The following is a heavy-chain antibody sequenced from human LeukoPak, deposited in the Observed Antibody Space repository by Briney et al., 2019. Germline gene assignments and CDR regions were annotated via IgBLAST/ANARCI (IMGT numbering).Heavy chain of an antibody. V-gene: IGHV3-23*01. D-gene: IGHD2-15*01. CDR2: IHSNGGNT. CDR1: GFTFNSYA. CDR3: AKARYCSGGSCYSDY. Sequence: PGGSLRLSCAASGFTFNSYAMSWVRQAPGKGLEWVSTIHSNGGNTYYADSVKGRFTISRDNSKNTLYLQMNSLRVEDTSVYYCAKARYCSGGSCYSDYWGQGTLVTVSS. J-gene: IGHJ4*02.